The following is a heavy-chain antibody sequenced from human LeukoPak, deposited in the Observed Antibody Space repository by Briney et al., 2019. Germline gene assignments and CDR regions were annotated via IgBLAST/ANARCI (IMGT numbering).Heavy chain of an antibody. CDR1: GGSISSGGYS. V-gene: IGHV4-30-2*05. J-gene: IGHJ5*02. CDR2: IYHSGST. CDR3: ARGGDWFDP. Sequence: PSETLSLTCAVSGGSISSGGYSWSWIRQPPGKGLEWIGYIYHSGSTYYNPSLKSRVTISVDTSNNQFSLKLSSVTAADTAVYYCARGGDWFDPWGQGTLVTVSS.